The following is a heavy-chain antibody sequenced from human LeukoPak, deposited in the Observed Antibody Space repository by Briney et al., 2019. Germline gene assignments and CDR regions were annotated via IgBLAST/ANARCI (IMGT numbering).Heavy chain of an antibody. CDR3: ARVFRGVIWAFDI. CDR2: ISYSGST. D-gene: IGHD3-10*01. CDR1: CGSISSYY. Sequence: PSETLSLTRTVSCGSISSYYWSWIRQSPGKGLEWIGYISYSGSTNYNPSLKSRVTISVDTSKNQFSLKLSSVTAAVTAVYCCARVFRGVIWAFDIWGQGTMVTVSS. V-gene: IGHV4-59*01. J-gene: IGHJ3*02.